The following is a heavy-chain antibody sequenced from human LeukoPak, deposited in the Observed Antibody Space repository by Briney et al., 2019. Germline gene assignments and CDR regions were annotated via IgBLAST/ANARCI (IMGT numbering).Heavy chain of an antibody. CDR2: IYPGDSDT. D-gene: IGHD2-2*01. Sequence: GESLKISCQGSGYSFTSYWIGWVRQMPGKGLEWMGIIYPGDSDTRYSPSFQGQVTISADKSISTAYLQWSSLKASDTAMYYCARQGSSTSDAFDIWGQGTMVTVSS. CDR1: GYSFTSYW. CDR3: ARQGSSTSDAFDI. V-gene: IGHV5-51*01. J-gene: IGHJ3*02.